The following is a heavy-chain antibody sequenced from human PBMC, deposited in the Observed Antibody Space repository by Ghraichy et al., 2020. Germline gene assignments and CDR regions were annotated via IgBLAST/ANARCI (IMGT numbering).Heavy chain of an antibody. V-gene: IGHV1-2*06. Sequence: ASVKVSCKASGYTFTGYYMHWVRQAPGQGLEWMGRINPNSGGTNYAQKFQGRVTMTRDTSISTAYMELSRLRSDDTAVYYCARGGQQLAIHDAFDIWGQGTMVTVSS. CDR1: GYTFTGYY. J-gene: IGHJ3*02. D-gene: IGHD6-13*01. CDR2: INPNSGGT. CDR3: ARGGQQLAIHDAFDI.